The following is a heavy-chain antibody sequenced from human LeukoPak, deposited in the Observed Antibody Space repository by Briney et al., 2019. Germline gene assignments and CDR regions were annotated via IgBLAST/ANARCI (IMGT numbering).Heavy chain of an antibody. J-gene: IGHJ5*02. V-gene: IGHV4-39*02. CDR1: GGSTSSSSYN. D-gene: IGHD3-22*01. CDR3: AREGYYERFHWFDP. Sequence: SETLSLTCTVSGGSTSSSSYNWGWIRQPPGKGLEWIASIYYSGSTYYNPSLKSRVTISVDTSKNQFSLKLSSVTAADTAVYYCAREGYYERFHWFDPWGQGTLVTVSS. CDR2: IYYSGST.